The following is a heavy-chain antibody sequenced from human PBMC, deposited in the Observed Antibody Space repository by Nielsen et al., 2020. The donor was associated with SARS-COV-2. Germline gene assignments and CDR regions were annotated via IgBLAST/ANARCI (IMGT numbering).Heavy chain of an antibody. CDR3: VNGGRYSDGWSLWY. CDR2: INQSGRM. J-gene: IGHJ4*02. CDR1: GRSLTGYQ. V-gene: IGHV4-34*10. D-gene: IGHD5-12*01. Sequence: SETLSLTCGVSGRSLTGYQWTWLRQPPGKGLEWLGEINQSGRMKTNPSLRSRLTMSVDTSRNQFSLRLTSVTAADTAMYYCVNGGRYSDGWSLWYWDKGSLVTVSS.